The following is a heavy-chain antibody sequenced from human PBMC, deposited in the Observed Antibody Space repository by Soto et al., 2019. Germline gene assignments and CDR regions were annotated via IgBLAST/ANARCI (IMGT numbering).Heavy chain of an antibody. D-gene: IGHD1-1*01. CDR2: IDPSDSYT. CDR1: GYSFTSYW. J-gene: IGHJ6*02. Sequence: XSLKISFKGSGYSFTSYWICWVPQMPGKGLEWMGRIDPSDSYTNYSPSFQGHVTISADKSISTAYLQCRNLKASDAAMYYCARYGKYNMDVWGQGTTVTVSS. CDR3: ARYGKYNMDV. V-gene: IGHV5-10-1*01.